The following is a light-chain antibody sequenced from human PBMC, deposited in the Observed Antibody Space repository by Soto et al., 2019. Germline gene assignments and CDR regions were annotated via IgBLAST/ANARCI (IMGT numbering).Light chain of an antibody. V-gene: IGKV1-5*01. Sequence: DIQMTQSPSTLSASVGDRVTITCRANQSISSRLAWYQQKPGKAPKLLIYDASSLESGFPSRFSGSGSGTEFTLTISSLQPDDFATYYCQQYNSYSTFGQGTKVDIK. J-gene: IGKJ1*01. CDR2: DAS. CDR3: QQYNSYST. CDR1: QSISSR.